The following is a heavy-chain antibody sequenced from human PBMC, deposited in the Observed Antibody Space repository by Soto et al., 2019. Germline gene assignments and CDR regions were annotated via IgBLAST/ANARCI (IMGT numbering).Heavy chain of an antibody. J-gene: IGHJ6*02. CDR1: GFTFSNYA. D-gene: IGHD3-3*01. CDR2: ISGSGSST. V-gene: IGHV3-23*01. CDR3: AKAVTISGSSYYGMDV. Sequence: GVSLRLSCAASGFTFSNYAMNWVRQAPGKGLEWVSGISGSGSSTYYADSVKGRFTISRDNSKNRMYLQVHSLRAEDTAAYYCAKAVTISGSSYYGMDVWGQGTTVTVSS.